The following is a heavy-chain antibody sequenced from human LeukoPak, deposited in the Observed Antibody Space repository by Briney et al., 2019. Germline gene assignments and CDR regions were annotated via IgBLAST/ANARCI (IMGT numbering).Heavy chain of an antibody. CDR3: ARAVTSMDGY. D-gene: IGHD5-18*01. V-gene: IGHV3-30*04. CDR2: ISYDGSNK. J-gene: IGHJ4*02. Sequence: PGGSLRLSCAASGFTFSSYAMHWVRQAPGKGLEWVAVISYDGSNKYYADSVKGRFTISRDNSKNTLYLQMNSLTAEDTAVYYCARAVTSMDGYWGQGTLVTVSS. CDR1: GFTFSSYA.